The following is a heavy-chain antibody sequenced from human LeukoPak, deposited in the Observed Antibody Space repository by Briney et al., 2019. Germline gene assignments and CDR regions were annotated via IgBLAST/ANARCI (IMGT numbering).Heavy chain of an antibody. Sequence: GGSLRLSRAPSVFTFSSYSMNWVRQAPGKGLEWVSSISISSSYIYYADSVKGRFTISRDNAKNSLCLQMNSLRAEDTAVYYCAREEYSGSYSFDYWGQGTLVTVSS. CDR1: VFTFSSYS. D-gene: IGHD1-26*01. CDR3: AREEYSGSYSFDY. V-gene: IGHV3-21*01. J-gene: IGHJ4*02. CDR2: ISISSSYI.